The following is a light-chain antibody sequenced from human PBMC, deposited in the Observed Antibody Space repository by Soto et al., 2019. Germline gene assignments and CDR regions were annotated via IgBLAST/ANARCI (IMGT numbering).Light chain of an antibody. J-gene: IGKJ4*01. CDR1: QSVSSSY. Sequence: EIVLTQSPGTLSLSPGERATLSCRASQSVSSSYLAWYQQKPGQAPRLLIYGASIRATGIPDRFSGSGSGTDFTLIISRLDPEDFVVYYCQQYVRSPLPFGGGTKVEIK. V-gene: IGKV3-20*01. CDR3: QQYVRSPLP. CDR2: GAS.